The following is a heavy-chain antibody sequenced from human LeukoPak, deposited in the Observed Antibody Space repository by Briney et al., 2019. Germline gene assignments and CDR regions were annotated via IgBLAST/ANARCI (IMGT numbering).Heavy chain of an antibody. CDR1: GGSISSSSYY. J-gene: IGHJ4*02. CDR3: ARLTKYYDFWSGYYVDY. D-gene: IGHD3-3*01. CDR2: IYYSGST. V-gene: IGHV4-39*01. Sequence: SETLSLTCTVSGGSISSSSYYWGWIRQPPGKGLEWIGSIYYSGSTYYNPSLKSRVTISVDTSKNQFSLKLSSVTAADTAVYYCARLTKYYDFWSGYYVDYWGQGTLVTVSS.